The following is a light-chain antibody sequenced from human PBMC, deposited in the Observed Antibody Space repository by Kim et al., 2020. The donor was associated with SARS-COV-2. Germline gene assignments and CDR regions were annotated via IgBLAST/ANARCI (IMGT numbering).Light chain of an antibody. CDR3: QTWDSSTAV. Sequence: GSPGQTGSITCSGDKLGDKYACWYQQKPGQSPVLVIYQDSKRPSGIPVRFSGSNSGNTATLTISGTQAMDEADYYCQTWDSSTAVFGGGTQLTVL. CDR2: QDS. V-gene: IGLV3-1*01. J-gene: IGLJ3*02. CDR1: KLGDKY.